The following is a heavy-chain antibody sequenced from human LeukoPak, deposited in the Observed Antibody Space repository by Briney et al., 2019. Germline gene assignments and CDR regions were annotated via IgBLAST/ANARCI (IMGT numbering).Heavy chain of an antibody. V-gene: IGHV4-34*01. CDR2: INHSGST. J-gene: IGHJ4*02. D-gene: IGHD5-12*01. CDR1: GGSFSGYY. Sequence: SETLSLTCAVYGGSFSGYYWSWIRQPPGKGLEWIGEINHSGSTNYNPSLKSRVAISVDTSKNQFSLKLSSVTAADTAVYYCARVGHIVATILPDYWGQGTLVTVSS. CDR3: ARVGHIVATILPDY.